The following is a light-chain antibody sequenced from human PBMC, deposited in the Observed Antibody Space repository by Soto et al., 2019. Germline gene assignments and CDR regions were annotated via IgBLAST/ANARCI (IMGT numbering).Light chain of an antibody. CDR1: QSISRN. V-gene: IGKV3-15*01. Sequence: EIVLTQSPGTLSLSPWERATLSCRASQSISRNLAWFQQKPGQAPTLLIFGASTRAAGIPARFSGSGSGTEFTLTISSLQPNDFATYFCQQYNSYFWTFGQGTKVDIK. J-gene: IGKJ1*01. CDR2: GAS. CDR3: QQYNSYFWT.